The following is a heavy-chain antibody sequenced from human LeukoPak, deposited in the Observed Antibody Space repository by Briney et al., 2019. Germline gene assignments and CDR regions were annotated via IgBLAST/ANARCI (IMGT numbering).Heavy chain of an antibody. CDR2: IRSKAYGGTT. D-gene: IGHD3-22*01. CDR1: GFTFGEYG. CDR3: TRAGNTMIVVADFDY. V-gene: IGHV3-49*04. J-gene: IGHJ4*02. Sequence: GGSLRLSCTASGFTFGEYGLNGVRQAPGRGLEGVGFIRSKAYGGTTEYTASVKGRFTISREDSKSIAYLQMNSLKTEDTAMYYCTRAGNTMIVVADFDYWGQGTLVTVSS.